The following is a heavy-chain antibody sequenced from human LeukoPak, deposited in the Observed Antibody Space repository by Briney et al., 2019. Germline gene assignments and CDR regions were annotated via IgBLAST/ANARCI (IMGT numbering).Heavy chain of an antibody. Sequence: GGSLRLSCAASGFTFSDYYMSWIRQAPGKGLEWVSSISSSSSYIYYADSVKGRFTISRDNAKNSLYLQMNSLRAEDTAVYYCARVIRTEDYYYYMDVWGKGTTVTVSS. CDR1: GFTFSDYY. V-gene: IGHV3-11*06. CDR2: ISSSSSYI. J-gene: IGHJ6*03. CDR3: ARVIRTEDYYYYMDV. D-gene: IGHD1-14*01.